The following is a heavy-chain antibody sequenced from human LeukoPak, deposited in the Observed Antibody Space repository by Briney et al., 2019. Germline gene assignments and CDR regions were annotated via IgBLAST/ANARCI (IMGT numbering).Heavy chain of an antibody. Sequence: PGGSLRLPCAASGFTFSTYDMHWVRQAPGKGLEWMTFIDFDGSNKYYADSVKGRFTISRDNSKNTLFLQMNSLGAEDTAVYYCAKDVYGANSRADYWGQGTLVIVSS. CDR1: GFTFSTYD. V-gene: IGHV3-30*02. CDR2: IDFDGSNK. J-gene: IGHJ4*02. D-gene: IGHD4/OR15-4a*01. CDR3: AKDVYGANSRADY.